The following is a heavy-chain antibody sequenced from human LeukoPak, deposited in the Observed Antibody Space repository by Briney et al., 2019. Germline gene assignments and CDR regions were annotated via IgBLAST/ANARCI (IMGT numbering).Heavy chain of an antibody. V-gene: IGHV4-59*01. CDR1: GGSISSYY. CDR2: IYYSGST. D-gene: IGHD5-12*01. CDR3: ARVSGYDWESFYDY. J-gene: IGHJ4*02. Sequence: SETLSLTCTVSGGSISSYYWSWIRQPPGKGLEWIGYIYYSGSTNYNPSLKSRVTISVDTSKDQFSLKLSSVTAADTAMYYCARVSGYDWESFYDYWGQGSLVTVSS.